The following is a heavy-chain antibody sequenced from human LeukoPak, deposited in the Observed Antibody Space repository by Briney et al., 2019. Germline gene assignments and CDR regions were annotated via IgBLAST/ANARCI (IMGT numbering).Heavy chain of an antibody. CDR3: ARGPASGSNFAWFDP. D-gene: IGHD3-10*01. Sequence: SETLSLTCTVPGGSIISGSYYWSWIRQPPGKGLEWIGEINHSGSTNYNPSLKSRVTISVDMSKNQFSLELTSVTAADTAVYYCARGPASGSNFAWFDPWGQGTLVTVSS. CDR1: GGSIISGSYY. CDR2: INHSGST. V-gene: IGHV4-39*07. J-gene: IGHJ5*02.